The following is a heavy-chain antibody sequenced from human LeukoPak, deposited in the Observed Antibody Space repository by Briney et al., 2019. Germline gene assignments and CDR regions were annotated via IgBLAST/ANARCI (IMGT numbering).Heavy chain of an antibody. CDR3: ARMHCTGGGRCSIRMGASHI. V-gene: IGHV3-21*01. CDR1: GFTFSTYD. CDR2: ISATSRYI. D-gene: IGHD2-8*02. J-gene: IGHJ3*02. Sequence: GGSLRLSCAASGFTFSTYDMNWVRQAPGKGLEWVSSISATSRYIYYADSVRGRFTISRDNARNSLYLQMNSLRAEDTALYYCARMHCTGGGRCSIRMGASHIWGQGTMVTVSS.